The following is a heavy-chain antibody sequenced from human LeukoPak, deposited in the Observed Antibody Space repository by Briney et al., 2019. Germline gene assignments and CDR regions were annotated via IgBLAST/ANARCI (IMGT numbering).Heavy chain of an antibody. D-gene: IGHD5-24*01. CDR3: ARGRGYKRAFDI. Sequence: GASVKVSCKASGYTLTSYDINWVRQATGQGLEWMGWMNPNSGNTGYAQKFQGRVTITRNTSISTAYMELSSLRSEDTAVYYCARGRGYKRAFDIWGQGTMVTVSS. V-gene: IGHV1-8*03. CDR1: GYTLTSYD. J-gene: IGHJ3*02. CDR2: MNPNSGNT.